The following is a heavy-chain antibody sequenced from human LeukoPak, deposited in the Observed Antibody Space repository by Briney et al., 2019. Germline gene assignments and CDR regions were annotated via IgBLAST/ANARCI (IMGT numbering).Heavy chain of an antibody. CDR1: GFTFSSYA. CDR3: AKDHGFSSSWYVGFDY. V-gene: IGHV3-23*01. J-gene: IGHJ4*02. CDR2: ISGSGGST. Sequence: GGSLRLSCAASGFTFSSYAMPWVRQAPGKGLEWVSAISGSGGSTYYADSVKGRFTISRDNSKNTLYLQMNSLRAEDTAVYYCAKDHGFSSSWYVGFDYWGQGTLVTVSS. D-gene: IGHD6-13*01.